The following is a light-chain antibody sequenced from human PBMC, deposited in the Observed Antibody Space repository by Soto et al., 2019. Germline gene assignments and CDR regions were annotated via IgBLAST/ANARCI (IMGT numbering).Light chain of an antibody. Sequence: QSVLTQPPSVSGAPGQRVTISCTGSSSNIGAGYDVHWYQQHPGTAPKLLIYGNSNRPSGVPDRFSGSKSGTSASLAITGIEAEDEADYYCQSYDNSRSAPEVFGGGTKVTVL. V-gene: IGLV1-40*01. CDR3: QSYDNSRSAPEV. J-gene: IGLJ2*01. CDR2: GNS. CDR1: SSNIGAGYD.